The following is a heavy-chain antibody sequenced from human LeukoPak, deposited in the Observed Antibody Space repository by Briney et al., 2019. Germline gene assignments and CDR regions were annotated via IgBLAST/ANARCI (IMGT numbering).Heavy chain of an antibody. CDR2: IYYSGST. J-gene: IGHJ4*02. CDR1: GGSISSYY. V-gene: IGHV4-59*01. Sequence: PSETLSLTCTVSGGSISSYYWSWIRQPPGKGLEWIGCIYYSGSTNYNPSLKSRVTISKDTSKNHFSLNLTSVSAADTAVYYCARRSSTWYFDYWGQGTLVTVSS. CDR3: ARRSSTWYFDY. D-gene: IGHD6-13*01.